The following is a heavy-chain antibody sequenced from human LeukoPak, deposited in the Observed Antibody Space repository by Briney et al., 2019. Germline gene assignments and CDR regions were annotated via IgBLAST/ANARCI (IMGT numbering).Heavy chain of an antibody. CDR1: GFTFSSYG. J-gene: IGHJ5*02. CDR3: ARRNYDSSGRNWFDP. D-gene: IGHD3-22*01. V-gene: IGHV3-33*01. Sequence: GGCLRLSCAASGFTFSSYGMHWVRQAPGKGLEWVAVIWYDGSNKYYADSVKGRFTISRDNSKDTLYLQMNSLRAEDTAVYYCARRNYDSSGRNWFDPWGQGTLVTVSS. CDR2: IWYDGSNK.